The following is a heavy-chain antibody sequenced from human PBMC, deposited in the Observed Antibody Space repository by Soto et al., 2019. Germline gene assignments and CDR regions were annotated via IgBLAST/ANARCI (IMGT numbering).Heavy chain of an antibody. D-gene: IGHD1-26*01. CDR2: ISGSGGTK. CDR1: GFTFSSYA. Sequence: EVQLLESGGGLVQPGGSLRLSCAASGFTFSSYAMSWVRQAPGKGLEWVSAISGSGGTKYYADAVKGRFTNSRDNSNNTLYLQMNSLRAEDTALYYCAKDRLGATPYYFDYWGQGTLVTVST. J-gene: IGHJ4*02. CDR3: AKDRLGATPYYFDY. V-gene: IGHV3-23*01.